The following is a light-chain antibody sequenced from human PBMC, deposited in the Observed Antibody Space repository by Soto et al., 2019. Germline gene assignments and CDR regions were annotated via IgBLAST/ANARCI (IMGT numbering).Light chain of an antibody. Sequence: QSVLTQPPSASGSPGQSVTISCTGTDSDLGGYNYVSWYRQHPGKAPKLIIYEVNKRPSVVPDRFSGSKSDNTASLTVSGLQAEDEADYYCSSFAGGNNLLFGGGTQLTVL. CDR1: DSDLGGYNY. J-gene: IGLJ2*01. CDR2: EVN. CDR3: SSFAGGNNLL. V-gene: IGLV2-8*01.